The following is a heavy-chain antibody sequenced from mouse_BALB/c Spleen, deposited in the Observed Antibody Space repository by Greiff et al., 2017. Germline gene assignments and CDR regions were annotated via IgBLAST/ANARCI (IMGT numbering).Heavy chain of an antibody. Sequence: EVMLVESGGGLVKPGGSLKLSCAASGFTFSSYAMSWVRQTPEKRLEWVASISSGGSTYYPDSVKGRFTISRDNARNILYLQMSSLRSGDTAMYYCARGNYDYYYFDYWGQGTTLTVSS. CDR3: ARGNYDYYYFDY. V-gene: IGHV5-6-5*01. CDR1: GFTFSSYA. J-gene: IGHJ2*01. D-gene: IGHD2-4*01. CDR2: ISSGGST.